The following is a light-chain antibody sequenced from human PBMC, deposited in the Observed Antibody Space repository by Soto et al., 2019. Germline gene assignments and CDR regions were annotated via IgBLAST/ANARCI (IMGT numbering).Light chain of an antibody. CDR2: ATS. CDR1: QGISNY. Sequence: DIQMTQSPSSLSASVGDRVTITCRASQGISNYLAWYQQKPGKVPKLLIYATSTLQSGVPSRFSGSGSGTDFTLTIRSLQPEDVASYYCQKYNDATKAFGQGTKEEIK. V-gene: IGKV1-27*01. J-gene: IGKJ1*01. CDR3: QKYNDATKA.